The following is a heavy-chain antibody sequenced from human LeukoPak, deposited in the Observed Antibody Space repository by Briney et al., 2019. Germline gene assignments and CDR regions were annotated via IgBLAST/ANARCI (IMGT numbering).Heavy chain of an antibody. D-gene: IGHD3-10*01. CDR2: ISGNGAVT. V-gene: IGHV3-43*02. CDR3: AKDKAGDMDV. Sequence: GGSPRLSCAASGFTFDDFAMHWVRQAPGKGLEWVSLISGNGAVTYYADSVRGRFAISRDNSKNSLYLQMNSLRTEDTALYYCAKDKAGDMDVWGQGTTVTVSS. J-gene: IGHJ6*02. CDR1: GFTFDDFA.